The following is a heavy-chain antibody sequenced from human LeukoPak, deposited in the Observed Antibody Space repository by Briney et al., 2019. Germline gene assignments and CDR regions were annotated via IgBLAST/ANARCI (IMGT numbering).Heavy chain of an antibody. CDR3: ARQWGWFTSGWWLDTLDV. V-gene: IGHV3-7*01. CDR1: GFIFSSNA. Sequence: GGSLRLSCAASGFIFSSNAMNWVRQAPGKGLEWVANIKEDGSVKNYVDSVKGRFTISRDNAKNSLYLEINCLRAEDTAIYYCARQWGWFTSGWWLDTLDVWGQGSMVTVSS. J-gene: IGHJ3*01. CDR2: IKEDGSVK. D-gene: IGHD6-19*01.